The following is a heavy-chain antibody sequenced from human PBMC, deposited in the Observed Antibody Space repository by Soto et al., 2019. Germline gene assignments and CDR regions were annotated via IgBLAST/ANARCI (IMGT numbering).Heavy chain of an antibody. CDR1: GFIFSSYE. CDR3: VRDVVGAPTFDY. Sequence: PGGSLSLSCAASGFIFSSYEMNWVRQSPGKGMEWVSYIGISGNTIYYADSVKGRFTISRDNAKNSRYLQMNSLIVEDTAGYYCVRDVVGAPTFDYWGQGTLVTVSS. V-gene: IGHV3-48*03. D-gene: IGHD1-26*01. J-gene: IGHJ4*02. CDR2: IGISGNTI.